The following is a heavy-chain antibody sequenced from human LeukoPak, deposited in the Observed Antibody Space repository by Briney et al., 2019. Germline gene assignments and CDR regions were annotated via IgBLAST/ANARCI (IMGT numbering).Heavy chain of an antibody. CDR3: ARGGPRVMTPYGMDV. J-gene: IGHJ6*02. V-gene: IGHV4-4*07. D-gene: IGHD2-15*01. Sequence: SETLSLTCTVSGGSISSYYWSWIRQSAGKGLEWIGRIYTSGSTNYNPSLKSRVTMSVDTSKNQFSLKLSSVTAADTAVYYCARGGPRVMTPYGMDVWGQGTTVTVSS. CDR1: GGSISSYY. CDR2: IYTSGST.